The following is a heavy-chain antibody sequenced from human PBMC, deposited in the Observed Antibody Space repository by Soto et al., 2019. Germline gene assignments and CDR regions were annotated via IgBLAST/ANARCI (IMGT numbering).Heavy chain of an antibody. Sequence: GASVKVSCKASGGTFSSYAISWVRQAPGQGLEWMGGIIPIFGTANYAQKFQGRVTITADESTSTAYMELSSLRSEDTAVYYCAGVVVADRAGPPVDWGQGTLVTVSS. CDR3: AGVVVADRAGPPVD. D-gene: IGHD2-15*01. CDR2: IIPIFGTA. V-gene: IGHV1-69*13. J-gene: IGHJ4*02. CDR1: GGTFSSYA.